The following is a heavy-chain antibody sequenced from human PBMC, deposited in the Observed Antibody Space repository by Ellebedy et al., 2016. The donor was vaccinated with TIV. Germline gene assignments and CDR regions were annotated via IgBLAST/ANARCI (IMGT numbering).Heavy chain of an antibody. CDR2: IKQDGSEK. D-gene: IGHD2-2*01. CDR3: ARDGYYCSSTSCENDAFDI. CDR1: GFTFSSYW. J-gene: IGHJ3*02. Sequence: GESLKISXAASGFTFSSYWMSWVRQAPGKGLEWVANIKQDGSEKYYVDSVKGRFTISRDNAKNSLYLQMNSLRAEDTAVYYCARDGYYCSSTSCENDAFDIWGQGTMVTVSS. V-gene: IGHV3-7*01.